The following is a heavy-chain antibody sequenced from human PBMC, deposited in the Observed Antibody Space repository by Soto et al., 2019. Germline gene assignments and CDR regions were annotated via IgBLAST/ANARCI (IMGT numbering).Heavy chain of an antibody. CDR2: IIPIFGTA. V-gene: IGHV1-69*01. J-gene: IGHJ6*02. CDR1: GGTFSSYA. D-gene: IGHD6-13*01. CDR3: ATQAAAGTRTGFYYGMDV. Sequence: QVQLVQSGAEVKKPGSSVKVSCKASGGTFSSYAISWVRQAPAQGLEWMGGIIPIFGTANYAQKFQGRVTITADESTSTAYMELSSLRSEDTAVYYCATQAAAGTRTGFYYGMDVWGQGTTVTVSS.